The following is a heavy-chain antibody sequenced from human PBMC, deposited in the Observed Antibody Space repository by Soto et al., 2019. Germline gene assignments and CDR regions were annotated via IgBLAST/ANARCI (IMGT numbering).Heavy chain of an antibody. CDR1: GFTFSSYS. Sequence: GGSLRLSCAASGFTFSSYSMNWVRQAPGKGLEWVSSISSSSSYIYYADSVKGRFTISRDNAKNSLYLQMNSLRAEDTAVYYCARLDYGYYYMDVWGKGTTVTVSS. V-gene: IGHV3-21*01. CDR3: ARLDYGYYYMDV. J-gene: IGHJ6*03. CDR2: ISSSSSYI.